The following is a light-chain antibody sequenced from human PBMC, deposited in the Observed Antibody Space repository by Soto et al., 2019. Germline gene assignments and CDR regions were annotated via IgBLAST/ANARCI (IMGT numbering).Light chain of an antibody. CDR3: QKYNRAPLT. V-gene: IGKV1-27*01. J-gene: IGKJ4*01. CDR1: KCISTY. CDR2: AAS. Sequence: DIQMPQSPSSLSASVGDRVTITCRASKCISTYLAWYQQKPGKFPQLLIYAASTLQSGVPSRFSGSGSGTDFTLTISSLQPEDVATYYCQKYNRAPLTFGGGTKVEIK.